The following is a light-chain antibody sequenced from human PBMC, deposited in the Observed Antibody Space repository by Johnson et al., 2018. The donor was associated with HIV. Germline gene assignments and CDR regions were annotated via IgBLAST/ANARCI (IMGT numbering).Light chain of an antibody. CDR3: ATWDSSLSAFYV. J-gene: IGLJ1*01. Sequence: SVLTQPPSVSAAPGQKVTISCSGSSSNIGKNYVCWYQQLPGTAPKLLIYDNNKRPSGIPDRFSGSRSGTSATLGITGLQTGDEADYYCATWDSSLSAFYVFGTGTKVTVV. CDR2: DNN. CDR1: SSNIGKNY. V-gene: IGLV1-51*01.